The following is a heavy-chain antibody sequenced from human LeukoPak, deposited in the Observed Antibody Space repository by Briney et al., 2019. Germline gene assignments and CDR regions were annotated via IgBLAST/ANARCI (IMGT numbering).Heavy chain of an antibody. CDR1: GGSISSSSYY. CDR3: ARLTTQDDAFDI. J-gene: IGHJ3*02. D-gene: IGHD1-1*01. Sequence: SETLSLTCTVSGGSISSSSYYWGWIRQPPGKGLEWIGSIYYSGGTYYNPSLKSRVTISVDTSKNQFSLKLSSVTAADTAVYYCARLTTQDDAFDIWGQGTMVTVSS. CDR2: IYYSGGT. V-gene: IGHV4-39*01.